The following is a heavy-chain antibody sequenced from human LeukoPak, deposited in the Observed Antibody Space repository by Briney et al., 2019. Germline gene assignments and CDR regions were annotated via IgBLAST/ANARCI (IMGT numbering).Heavy chain of an antibody. CDR1: GYTFTTYG. CDR2: ISAYTGNT. D-gene: IGHD5-24*01. Sequence: ASVKVSCKASGYTFTTYGFSWVRQAPGQGLEWMGWISAYTGNTNYAQKFQGRVTMTSDTSTSTAYMELRSLRSDDTAVYYCARDDEIKGFDYWGQGTLVTVSS. CDR3: ARDDEIKGFDY. V-gene: IGHV1-18*01. J-gene: IGHJ4*02.